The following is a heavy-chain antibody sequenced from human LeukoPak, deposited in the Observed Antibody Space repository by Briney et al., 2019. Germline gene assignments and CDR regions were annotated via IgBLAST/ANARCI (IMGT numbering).Heavy chain of an antibody. Sequence: SETLSLTCTVSGYSISSGYYWGWIRQPPGKGLEWIGSIYHSGSTYYNPSLKSRVTISVDTSKNQFSLKLSSVTAADTAVYYCARDRFLEWFHFDYWGQGTLVTVSS. CDR2: IYHSGST. CDR1: GYSISSGYY. J-gene: IGHJ4*02. CDR3: ARDRFLEWFHFDY. V-gene: IGHV4-38-2*02. D-gene: IGHD3-3*01.